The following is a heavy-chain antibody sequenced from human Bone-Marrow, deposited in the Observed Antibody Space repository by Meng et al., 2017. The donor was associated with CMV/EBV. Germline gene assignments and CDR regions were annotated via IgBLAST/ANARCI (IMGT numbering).Heavy chain of an antibody. J-gene: IGHJ4*02. CDR2: IIPIFGTA. V-gene: IGHV1-69*05. Sequence: SVKVSCKASGGTFSSYAISWVRQAPGQGLEWMGGIIPIFGTANYAQKFQGRVTITTDESTSIAYMELSSLRSEDTAVYYCARAKVGATPFDYWGQGTLVTVSS. CDR3: ARAKVGATPFDY. D-gene: IGHD1-26*01. CDR1: GGTFSSYA.